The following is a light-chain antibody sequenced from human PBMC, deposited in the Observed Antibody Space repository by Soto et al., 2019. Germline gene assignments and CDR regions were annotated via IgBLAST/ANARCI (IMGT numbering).Light chain of an antibody. Sequence: DVQMIQSPSAMSASVGDRVTITCRASQDISRFVAWFQQKPGEAPERLIYDTSTLQVGVPSRFSGGGSGTKFTPAISGLQPEDSETYYCLKHNGYPYTFAQGTKLEIK. CDR2: DTS. V-gene: IGKV1-17*03. CDR1: QDISRF. CDR3: LKHNGYPYT. J-gene: IGKJ2*01.